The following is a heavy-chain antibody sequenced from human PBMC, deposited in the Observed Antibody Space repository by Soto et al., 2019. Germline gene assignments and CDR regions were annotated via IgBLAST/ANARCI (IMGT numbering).Heavy chain of an antibody. V-gene: IGHV3-30*18. CDR3: AKEGGLSGSYYISSSYYFDY. J-gene: IGHJ4*02. CDR1: GFTFSSYG. D-gene: IGHD1-26*01. CDR2: ISYDGSNT. Sequence: QVQLVESGGGVVQPGRSLRLSCVASGFTFSSYGMHWVRQAPGKGLEWVAIISYDGSNTNYADSVKGRFTISRDNSKNTLYLQMNSLRAEDTSAYYCAKEGGLSGSYYISSSYYFDYWGQGTLVTVSS.